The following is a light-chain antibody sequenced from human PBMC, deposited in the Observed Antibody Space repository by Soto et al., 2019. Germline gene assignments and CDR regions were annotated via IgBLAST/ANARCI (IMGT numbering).Light chain of an antibody. V-gene: IGKV1-33*01. CDR3: QYCGYLPI. CDR1: QDITSY. J-gene: IGKJ3*01. CDR2: DAS. Sequence: DIQMTQSPSSLSASVGDRVTITCQASQDITSYLNWYQHKPGKAPKLLIDDASILEAGVPPRFSGSGSGTYFTFTISSLQPEDVATYYCQYCGYLPIFGPGTTVDFK.